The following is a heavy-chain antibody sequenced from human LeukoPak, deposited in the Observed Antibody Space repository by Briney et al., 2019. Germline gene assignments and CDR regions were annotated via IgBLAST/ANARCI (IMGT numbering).Heavy chain of an antibody. CDR1: GGSISGYS. CDR2: IFYSGST. D-gene: IGHD2-2*01. V-gene: IGHV4-59*12. Sequence: PSETLSLTCTVSGGSISGYSWSWIRQPPGKGLEWIGFIFYSGSTNYNPSLKSRDTMSTDTSKNQFSLKLSSVTAADTAIYYCARDGGVVVPAAPAVFDVWGQGTMVTVSS. CDR3: ARDGGVVVPAAPAVFDV. J-gene: IGHJ3*01.